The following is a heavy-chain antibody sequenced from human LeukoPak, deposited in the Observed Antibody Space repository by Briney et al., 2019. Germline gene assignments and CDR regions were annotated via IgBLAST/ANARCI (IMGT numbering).Heavy chain of an antibody. CDR1: GDSISGYY. CDR2: IYYSGGI. V-gene: IGHV4-59*08. J-gene: IGHJ3*01. Sequence: SETLSLTCTVSGDSISGYYWSWIRRPPGQRLEWIGYIYYSGGINYNPSLKSRVTMSVDTSKNQFSLKLTSVTAADTAVYYCARYSRLLREKNPFHLWGQGTMVTVSS. CDR3: ARYSRLLREKNPFHL. D-gene: IGHD5-18*01.